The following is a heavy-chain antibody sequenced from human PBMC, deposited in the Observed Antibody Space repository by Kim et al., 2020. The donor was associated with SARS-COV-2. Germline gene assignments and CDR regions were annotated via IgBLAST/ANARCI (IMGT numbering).Heavy chain of an antibody. CDR2: IYYSGST. V-gene: IGHV4-30-4*01. D-gene: IGHD4-17*01. CDR3: ARGSPGGDDYYYGMDV. Sequence: SETLSLTCTVSGGSISSGDYYWSWIRQPPGKGLEWIGYIYYSGSTYYNPSLKSRVTISVDTSKNQFSLKLSSVTAADTAVYYCARGSPGGDDYYYGMDVWGQGTTVTVSS. J-gene: IGHJ6*02. CDR1: GGSISSGDYY.